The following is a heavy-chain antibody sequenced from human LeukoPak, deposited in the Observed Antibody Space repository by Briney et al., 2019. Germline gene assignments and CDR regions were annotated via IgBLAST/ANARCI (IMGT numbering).Heavy chain of an antibody. V-gene: IGHV4-34*01. J-gene: IGHJ1*01. CDR2: INHSGST. Sequence: PSETLSLTCAVYGGSFSGYYWSWIRQPPGKGLEWIGEINHSGSTNYNPSLKSRVTISVDTSKNQFSLKLSSVTAADTAVYYCARYCSGGSCYSHAECFQHWGQGTLVTASS. CDR3: ARYCSGGSCYSHAECFQH. D-gene: IGHD2-15*01. CDR1: GGSFSGYY.